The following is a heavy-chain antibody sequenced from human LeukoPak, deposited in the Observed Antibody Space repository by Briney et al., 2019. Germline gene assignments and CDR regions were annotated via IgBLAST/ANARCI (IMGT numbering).Heavy chain of an antibody. D-gene: IGHD6-6*01. CDR2: IYYSGST. CDR1: GGSISSYY. CDR3: ARRKGPRRPFDY. Sequence: PSETLSLTCTVSGGSISSYYWSWIRQPPGKGLEWIGYIYYSGSTNYNPSLKSRATISVDTSKNQFSLKLSSVTAADTAVYYCARRKGPRRPFDYWGQGTLVTVSS. V-gene: IGHV4-59*08. J-gene: IGHJ4*02.